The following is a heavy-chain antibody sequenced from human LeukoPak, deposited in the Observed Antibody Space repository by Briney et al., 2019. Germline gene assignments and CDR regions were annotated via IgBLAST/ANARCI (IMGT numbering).Heavy chain of an antibody. Sequence: WASVKVSCKASGYTFTSYYMHWVRQAPGQGLEWMGIINPSGGSTSYAQKFQGRVTMTRDTSTSTVYMELSSLRSEDTAVYYCARVGSSGYYYGSVHDRWDYWGQGTLVTVSS. J-gene: IGHJ4*02. CDR2: INPSGGST. CDR1: GYTFTSYY. V-gene: IGHV1-46*01. D-gene: IGHD3-22*01. CDR3: ARVGSSGYYYGSVHDRWDY.